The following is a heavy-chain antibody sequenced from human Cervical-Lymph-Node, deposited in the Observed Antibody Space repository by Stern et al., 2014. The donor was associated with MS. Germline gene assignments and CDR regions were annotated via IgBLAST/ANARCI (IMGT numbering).Heavy chain of an antibody. CDR1: GGTFSSSA. CDR3: ARDLGVGPTAY. V-gene: IGHV1-69*06. Sequence: QLVQSGAEVKKPGSSVKVSCKASGGTFSSSAISWVRQAPGQVLEWMGGIIPIFGTTNYAQKFQDRVTITADKSTTTVYLELISLRSEDTAMYYCARDLGVGPTAYWGQGTLVTVSS. CDR2: IIPIFGTT. J-gene: IGHJ4*02. D-gene: IGHD1-26*01.